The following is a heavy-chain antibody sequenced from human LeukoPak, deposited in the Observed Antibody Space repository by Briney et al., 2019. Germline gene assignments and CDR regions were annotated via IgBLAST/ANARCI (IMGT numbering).Heavy chain of an antibody. V-gene: IGHV3-23*01. CDR1: GFTFSSYA. J-gene: IGHJ4*02. CDR2: ISNSGGST. D-gene: IGHD6-6*01. CDR3: AKETSSSFDY. Sequence: GGSLRLSCAASGFTFSSYAMNWVRQAPGKGLEWVSEISNSGGSTYYADSVKRRSTISIDNAKNTLYLQKNSLRAKDTAVYYCAKETSSSFDYWGQGTLVTVSS.